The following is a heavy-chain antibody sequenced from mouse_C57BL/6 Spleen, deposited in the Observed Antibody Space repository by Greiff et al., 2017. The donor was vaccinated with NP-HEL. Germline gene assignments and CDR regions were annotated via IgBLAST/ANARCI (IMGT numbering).Heavy chain of an antibody. CDR1: GFSLTSYG. CDR2: IWRGGST. V-gene: IGHV2-5*01. J-gene: IGHJ3*01. Sequence: VQRVESGPGLVQPSQSLSITCTVSGFSLTSYGVHWVRQSPGKGLEWLGVIWRGGSTDYNAAFMSRLSITKDNSKSQVFFKMNSLQADDTAIYYCAKNWDGYDGFAYWGQGTLVTVSA. D-gene: IGHD2-2*01. CDR3: AKNWDGYDGFAY.